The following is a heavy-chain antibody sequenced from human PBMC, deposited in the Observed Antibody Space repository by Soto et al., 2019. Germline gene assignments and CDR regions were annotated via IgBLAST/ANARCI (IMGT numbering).Heavy chain of an antibody. D-gene: IGHD6-13*01. CDR3: ARETTQRYSSSWYSNY. V-gene: IGHV1-69*08. CDR1: GGTFSSYT. CDR2: IIPILGIA. J-gene: IGHJ4*02. Sequence: QVQLVQSGAEVKKPGSSVKVSCKASGGTFSSYTISWVRQAPGQGLEWMGRIIPILGIANYAQKFQGRVTITXXKXTTXAYMELSSLRSEDTAVYYCARETTQRYSSSWYSNYWGQGTLVTVSS.